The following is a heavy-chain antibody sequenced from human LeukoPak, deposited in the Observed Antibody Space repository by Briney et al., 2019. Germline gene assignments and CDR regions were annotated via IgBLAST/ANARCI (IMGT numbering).Heavy chain of an antibody. CDR1: GGSISSGSYY. J-gene: IGHJ4*02. CDR3: ARDGWNYDILTGYKYYFDY. V-gene: IGHV4-61*02. CDR2: IYTSGST. Sequence: SETLSLTCTVSGGSISSGSYYWSWVRQPAGKGLEWIGRIYTSGSTNYNPSLKSRVTISIDTSKNQFSLKLSSVTAADTAVYYCARDGWNYDILTGYKYYFDYWGQGTLVTVSS. D-gene: IGHD3-9*01.